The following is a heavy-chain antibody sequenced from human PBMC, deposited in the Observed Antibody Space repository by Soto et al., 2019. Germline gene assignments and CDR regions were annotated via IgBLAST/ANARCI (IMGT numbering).Heavy chain of an antibody. J-gene: IGHJ5*02. CDR3: AKDSGYNYGYFRWFDP. D-gene: IGHD5-18*01. CDR2: IFYSGST. Sequence: PSETLSLTFSLSGSSISNYYWSWMRQPPGRGLEWIGHIFYSGSTNYNPALKSRVTISVDTSKSQFSLKLSSVTAADTAVYYCAKDSGYNYGYFRWFDPWGQGTLVTVS. CDR1: GSSISNYY. V-gene: IGHV4-59*01.